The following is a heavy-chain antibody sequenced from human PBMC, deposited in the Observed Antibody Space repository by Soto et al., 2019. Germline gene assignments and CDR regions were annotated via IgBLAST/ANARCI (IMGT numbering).Heavy chain of an antibody. J-gene: IGHJ6*03. CDR3: AKAEDCSSSSCHHYYYYMDV. D-gene: IGHD2-2*01. Sequence: QVQLVQSGAEVKKPGASVTVSCKASGYTFTKYDINWVRQAPGQGLEWMGWMNPNSGNTGYAQKFQGIVTMTRSTSLNTAYMELSSLTSDDTAVYYCAKAEDCSSSSCHHYYYYMDVWGIGTTVTVSS. CDR1: GYTFTKYD. V-gene: IGHV1-8*01. CDR2: MNPNSGNT.